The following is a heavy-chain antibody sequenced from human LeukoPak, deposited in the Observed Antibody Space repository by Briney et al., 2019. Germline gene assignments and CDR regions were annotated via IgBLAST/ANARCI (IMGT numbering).Heavy chain of an antibody. J-gene: IGHJ4*02. CDR2: ISSSGSTI. V-gene: IGHV3-48*03. CDR3: ASSIAVAGPFDY. CDR1: GFTFGDYE. Sequence: PGGSLRLSCAASGFTFGDYEMNWVRQAPGKGLEWVSYISSSGSTIYYADSVKGRFTISRDNAKNSLYLQMNSLRAEDTAVYYCASSIAVAGPFDYWGQGTLVTVSS. D-gene: IGHD6-19*01.